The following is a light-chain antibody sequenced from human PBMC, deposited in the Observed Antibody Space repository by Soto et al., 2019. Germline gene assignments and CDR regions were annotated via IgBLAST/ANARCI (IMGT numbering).Light chain of an antibody. CDR2: DAS. J-gene: IGKJ1*01. CDR3: QHYYDLWT. CDR1: QSISSW. Sequence: DIQMTQSPSTLSASVGDRVTITCRASQSISSWLAWYQQKPGRAPNLLIYDASSLESGVPSRFSGGGSGTEFTLTISSLQPEDFATYYCQHYYDLWTFGQGTKVEIK. V-gene: IGKV1-5*01.